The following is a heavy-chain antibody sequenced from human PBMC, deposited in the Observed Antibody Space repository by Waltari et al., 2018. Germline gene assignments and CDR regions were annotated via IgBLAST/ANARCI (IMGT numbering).Heavy chain of an antibody. CDR2: IYYSGST. CDR3: ARGESRSWYFYY. D-gene: IGHD6-13*01. J-gene: IGHJ4*02. V-gene: IGHV4-31*03. Sequence: QVQLQESGPGLVKPSQTLSLTCTVSGGSISSGGYYWSWIRQNPGKGLEWIGYIYYSGSTYYTPSLKMRVTISVDTSKNQFSLKLSSVTAADTAVYYCARGESRSWYFYYWGQGTLVTVSS. CDR1: GGSISSGGYY.